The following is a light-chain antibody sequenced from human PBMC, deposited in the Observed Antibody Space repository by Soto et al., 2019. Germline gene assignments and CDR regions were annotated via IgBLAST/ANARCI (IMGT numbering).Light chain of an antibody. V-gene: IGLV2-14*01. CDR1: SSDVGGYNY. CDR3: SSYTSSSLYV. CDR2: DVS. J-gene: IGLJ1*01. Sequence: QSALTQPASVSESPGQSITISCAGTSSDVGGYNYVSWFQQHPGKAPKLIIYDVSNRPSGVSNLFSASKSGNTASLTISGLQAEDEADYYFSSYTSSSLYVFGSGTKLTVL.